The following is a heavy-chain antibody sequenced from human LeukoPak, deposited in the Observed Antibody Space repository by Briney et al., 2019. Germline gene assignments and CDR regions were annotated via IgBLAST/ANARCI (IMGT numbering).Heavy chain of an antibody. CDR3: ARAVDASSGYQTHGFDY. D-gene: IGHD3-22*01. J-gene: IGHJ4*02. V-gene: IGHV4-34*01. CDR2: INHSGST. Sequence: SETLSLTCAVYGGSFSGYYWSWIRQPPGKGLEWIGEINHSGSTNYNPSLKSRVTISVDTSKNQFSLKLSSVTAADTAVYFCARAVDASSGYQTHGFDYWGQGTLVTVSS. CDR1: GGSFSGYY.